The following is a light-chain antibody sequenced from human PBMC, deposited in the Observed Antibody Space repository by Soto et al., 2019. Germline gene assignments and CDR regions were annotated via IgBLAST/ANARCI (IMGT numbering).Light chain of an antibody. V-gene: IGKV1-5*01. CDR1: QSILYYANNKNS. Sequence: DIVMTQSPDSLAVSLGERATINCKSSQSILYYANNKNSLAWYQQKPGKAPKLLIYDASSLESGVPSRFSGSGSGTEFTLTISSLQPDDFATYYCQQYNSYLITFGQGTRLEIK. CDR2: DAS. J-gene: IGKJ5*01. CDR3: QQYNSYLIT.